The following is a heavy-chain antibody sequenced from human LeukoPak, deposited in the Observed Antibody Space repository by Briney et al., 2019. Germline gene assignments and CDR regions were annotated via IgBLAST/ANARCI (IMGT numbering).Heavy chain of an antibody. CDR3: TGHHQAYSRTY. Sequence: GGSLRLSCAASAFTFSYYWMHWVRQAPGKGLVWVSRISTDGSSTTYADSVKGRFTISRDNAKNTLFLQMNSLRAEDTALYYCTGHHQAYSRTYWGQGTLVTVSS. J-gene: IGHJ4*02. CDR1: AFTFSYYW. V-gene: IGHV3-74*01. CDR2: ISTDGSST. D-gene: IGHD6-13*01.